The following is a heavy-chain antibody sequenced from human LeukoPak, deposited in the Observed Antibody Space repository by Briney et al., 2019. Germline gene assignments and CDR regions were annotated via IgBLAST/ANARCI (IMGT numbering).Heavy chain of an antibody. CDR3: ARSPDYSRFDS. CDR2: FNPSSGST. CDR1: GYAFTCYG. J-gene: IGHJ4*02. D-gene: IGHD4-11*01. V-gene: IGHV1-2*02. Sequence: ASVKVSCKASGYAFTCYGISWARQGPGQGLEWMGWFNPSSGSTIYAQKFQGRVTMTRHTSIKTAFMELRRLTSGDTAVYYCARSPDYSRFDSWGQGTLVTVSS.